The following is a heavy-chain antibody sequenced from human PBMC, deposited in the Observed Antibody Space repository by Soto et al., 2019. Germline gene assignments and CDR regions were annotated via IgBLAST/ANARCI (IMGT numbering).Heavy chain of an antibody. V-gene: IGHV1-18*01. CDR1: GGTFSSYA. Sequence: GASVKVSCKASGGTFSSYAISWVRQAPGQGLEWMGWISAYNGNTNYAQKLQGRVTMTTDTSTSTAYMELRSLRSDDTAVYYCARDRLWAVADIWGQGTMVTVSS. D-gene: IGHD6-19*01. CDR2: ISAYNGNT. CDR3: ARDRLWAVADI. J-gene: IGHJ3*02.